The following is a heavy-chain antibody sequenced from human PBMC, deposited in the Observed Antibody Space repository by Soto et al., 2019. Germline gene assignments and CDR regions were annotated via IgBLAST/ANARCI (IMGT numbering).Heavy chain of an antibody. D-gene: IGHD2-15*01. CDR2: INAGNGNT. CDR1: GYTFTSYA. V-gene: IGHV1-3*01. J-gene: IGHJ4*02. Sequence: ASVKVSCKASGYTFTSYAMHWVRQAPGQRLEWMGWINAGNGNTKYSQKFQGRVTITRDTSASTAYMELRSLRSEDTAEYNCARDSGPVVVAATHFDYWGQGTLVTVSS. CDR3: ARDSGPVVVAATHFDY.